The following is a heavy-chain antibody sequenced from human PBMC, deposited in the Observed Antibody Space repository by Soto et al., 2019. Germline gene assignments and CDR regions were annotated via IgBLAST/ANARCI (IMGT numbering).Heavy chain of an antibody. CDR1: AGSISSGGYY. J-gene: IGHJ3*02. V-gene: IGHV4-31*03. D-gene: IGHD1-26*01. Sequence: QVQLQESGPGLVKPSQTLSLTCTVSAGSISSGGYYWSWIRQYPGKGLEWIGYIYYNGNTYYNPSLKSRATISVDTSKSQFSLKLRSVTAADTAVYFCARAPNSGSYHDAFQIWGQGTMVTVSS. CDR2: IYYNGNT. CDR3: ARAPNSGSYHDAFQI.